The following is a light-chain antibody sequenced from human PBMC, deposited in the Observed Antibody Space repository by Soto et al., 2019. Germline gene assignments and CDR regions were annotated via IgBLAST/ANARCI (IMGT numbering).Light chain of an antibody. Sequence: IQLTQSPSSLSASVGDRVTITCRASQDIRSALGWYQQKPGKVPKLLIYAASTLQSGAPSRFSGSRSGTDFTLTISSLQPEDFATYYCLLDFRYFWAFGQGTKVEIK. CDR3: LLDFRYFWA. V-gene: IGKV1-6*01. CDR2: AAS. CDR1: QDIRSA. J-gene: IGKJ1*01.